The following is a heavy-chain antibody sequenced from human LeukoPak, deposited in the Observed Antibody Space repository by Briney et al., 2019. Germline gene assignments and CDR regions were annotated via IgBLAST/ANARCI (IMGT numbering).Heavy chain of an antibody. V-gene: IGHV3-30*18. Sequence: GGSLRLSCAASGFSFTMYGIHWVRQAPGKGLEWVAVISTDGNNEYYANSVKGRFTISRDNSKNTVYLQMTSLRTEDTAVYYCAKDQIGWAPGYVSGPLDQWGQGTLVTVSS. J-gene: IGHJ4*02. CDR1: GFSFTMYG. D-gene: IGHD6-19*01. CDR3: AKDQIGWAPGYVSGPLDQ. CDR2: ISTDGNNE.